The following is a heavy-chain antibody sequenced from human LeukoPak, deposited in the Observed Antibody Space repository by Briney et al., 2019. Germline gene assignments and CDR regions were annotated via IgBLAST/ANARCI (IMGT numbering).Heavy chain of an antibody. CDR1: GGSISSVNYH. D-gene: IGHD2-15*01. CDR3: ASLKLRYCSGGSCHSPGRFDA. V-gene: IGHV4-39*01. J-gene: IGHJ5*02. CDR2: MYYRGCT. Sequence: SETLSLTCTVSGGSISSVNYHWGWIRQPPGKGLEWIGNMYYRGCTYYNPSLKSRVTISVDTSKSQFSLKLSSVTAADTAVYYCASLKLRYCSGGSCHSPGRFDAWGQGTPVTVSS.